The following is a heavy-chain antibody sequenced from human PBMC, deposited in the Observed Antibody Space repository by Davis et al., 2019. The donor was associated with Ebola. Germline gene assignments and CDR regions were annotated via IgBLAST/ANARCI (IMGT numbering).Heavy chain of an antibody. D-gene: IGHD6-6*01. V-gene: IGHV3-21*01. CDR3: ARSSIAARPGYYYGMDV. J-gene: IGHJ6*02. CDR1: GFTFSSYE. Sequence: LSLTCAASGFTFSSYEMNWVRQAPGKGLEWVSSISSSSSYIYYADSVKGRFTISRDNAKNSLYLQMNSLRAEDTAVYYCARSSIAARPGYYYGMDVWGQGTTVTVSS. CDR2: ISSSSSYI.